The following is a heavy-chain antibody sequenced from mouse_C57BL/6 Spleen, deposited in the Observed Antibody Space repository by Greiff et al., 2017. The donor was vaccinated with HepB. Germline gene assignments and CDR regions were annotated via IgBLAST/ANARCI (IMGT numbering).Heavy chain of an antibody. CDR2: IDPSDSYT. V-gene: IGHV1-50*01. CDR3: ARVVTTGYFDV. CDR1: GYTFTSYW. D-gene: IGHD2-2*01. Sequence: QVQLQQPGAELVKPGASVKLSCKASGYTFTSYWMQWVKQRPGQGLEWIGEIDPSDSYTNYNQKFKGKATLTVDTSSSTAYMQLSSLTSEDSAVYYCARVVTTGYFDVWGTGTTVTVSS. J-gene: IGHJ1*03.